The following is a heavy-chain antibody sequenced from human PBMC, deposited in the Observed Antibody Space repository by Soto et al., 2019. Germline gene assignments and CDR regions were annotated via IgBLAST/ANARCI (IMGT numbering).Heavy chain of an antibody. Sequence: ASVKVSCKASGYDFTAYDINWVRQASGQGLEWMGWMNPINGATGSARRFQGRVSMTRNTATATAYLEMTSLRSDDSAVYFCGRGPSPRAPAGGTPYYYAMDVWGQGATVTVSS. D-gene: IGHD2-2*01. CDR2: MNPINGAT. J-gene: IGHJ6*02. CDR3: GRGPSPRAPAGGTPYYYAMDV. CDR1: GYDFTAYD. V-gene: IGHV1-8*02.